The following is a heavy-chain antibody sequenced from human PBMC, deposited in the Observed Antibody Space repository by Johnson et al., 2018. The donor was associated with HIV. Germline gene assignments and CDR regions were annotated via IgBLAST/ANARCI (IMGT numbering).Heavy chain of an antibody. J-gene: IGHJ3*02. Sequence: VQLMESGGGLVQPGGSLRLSCAASGFTFSSYWMSWVRQAPGKGLEWVANIKQDGSEKYYVDSVKGRFTISRDNAKNSLYLQMNSLRAEDTAVYYCAREGTKDSSGLDVGAFDIWGQGTMVTVSS. V-gene: IGHV3-7*05. CDR3: AREGTKDSSGLDVGAFDI. CDR1: GFTFSSYW. D-gene: IGHD3-22*01. CDR2: IKQDGSEK.